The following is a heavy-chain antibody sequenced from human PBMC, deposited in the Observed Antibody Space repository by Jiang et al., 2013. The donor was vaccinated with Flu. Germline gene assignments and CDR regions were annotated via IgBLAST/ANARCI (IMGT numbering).Heavy chain of an antibody. Sequence: GAEVKKPGASVKVSCEASGYTFSSYAICWVRQAPGQGLEWMGWISSYNGDTNYAQKLQGRVTMTTDTSTSTAYMELRSLRSDDTAVYYCARDTPGDYWGQGTLVTVSS. J-gene: IGHJ4*02. V-gene: IGHV1-18*01. CDR3: ARDTPGDY. CDR2: ISSYNGDT. CDR1: GYTFSSYA.